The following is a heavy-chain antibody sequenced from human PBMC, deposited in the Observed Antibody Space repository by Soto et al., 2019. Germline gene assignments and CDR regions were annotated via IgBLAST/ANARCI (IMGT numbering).Heavy chain of an antibody. CDR2: ISYDGSNK. V-gene: IGHV3-30-3*01. D-gene: IGHD6-6*01. CDR1: GFTFSSYA. Sequence: SLRLSCAASGFTFSSYAMHWVRQAPGKGLEWVAVISYDGSNKYYADSVKGRFTISRDNSKNTLYLQMNSLRAEDTAVYYCARELSDHGSSPLYYYYYGMDVWGQGATVTVSS. CDR3: ARELSDHGSSPLYYYYYGMDV. J-gene: IGHJ6*02.